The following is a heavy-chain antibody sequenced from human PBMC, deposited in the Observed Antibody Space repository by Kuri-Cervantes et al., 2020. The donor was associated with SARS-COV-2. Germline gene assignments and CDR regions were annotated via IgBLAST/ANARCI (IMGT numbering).Heavy chain of an antibody. CDR2: ISAYNGNT. D-gene: IGHD6-19*01. V-gene: IGHV1-18*01. J-gene: IGHJ5*02. Sequence: ASVKVSCKASGYTFTSYGISWVRQAPGQGLEWMGWISAYNGNTNYAQKLQGRVTMTTDTSTSTAYMELRSLRSDDTVVYYCARDAGQWLGDNWFGPWGQGTLVTVSS. CDR1: GYTFTSYG. CDR3: ARDAGQWLGDNWFGP.